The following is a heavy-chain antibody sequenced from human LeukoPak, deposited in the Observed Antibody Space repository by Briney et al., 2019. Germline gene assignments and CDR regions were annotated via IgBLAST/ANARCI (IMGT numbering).Heavy chain of an antibody. Sequence: ASVKVSCKASGYTFISYDISWVRQAPGQGLEWMGWISAYNGNTNYAQNLQGRVTMTTDTSTSTAYMELRSLRSDDTAVYYCARDQGGVVRGVIDAFDIWGQGTVVTVSS. D-gene: IGHD3-10*01. J-gene: IGHJ3*02. CDR1: GYTFISYD. CDR3: ARDQGGVVRGVIDAFDI. V-gene: IGHV1-18*01. CDR2: ISAYNGNT.